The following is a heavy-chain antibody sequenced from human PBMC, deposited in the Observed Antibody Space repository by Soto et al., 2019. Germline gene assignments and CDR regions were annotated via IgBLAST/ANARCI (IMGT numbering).Heavy chain of an antibody. CDR3: ARGPRYRYCGYGSYYYYYYMDV. D-gene: IGHD5-12*01. CDR2: INHSGST. Sequence: PSETLSLTCAVYGGSFSGYYWSWIRQPPGKGLEWIGEINHSGSTNYNPSLKSRVTISVDTSKNQFSLKLSSVTAADTAVYYCARGPRYRYCGYGSYYYYYYMDVWGKGTTVTVSS. J-gene: IGHJ6*03. CDR1: GGSFSGYY. V-gene: IGHV4-34*01.